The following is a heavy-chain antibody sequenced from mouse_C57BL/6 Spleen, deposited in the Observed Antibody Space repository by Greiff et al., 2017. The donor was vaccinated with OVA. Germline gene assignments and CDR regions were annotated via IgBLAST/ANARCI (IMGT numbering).Heavy chain of an antibody. CDR2: IYPGDGDT. CDR1: GYAFSSSW. Sequence: QVQLKQSGPELVKPGASVKISCKASGYAFSSSWMNWVKQRPGKGLEWIGRIYPGDGDTNYNGKFKGKATLTADKSSSTAYMQLSSLTSEDSAVYFCARGEDGYYAAWFAYWGQGTLVTVSA. V-gene: IGHV1-82*01. D-gene: IGHD2-3*01. J-gene: IGHJ3*01. CDR3: ARGEDGYYAAWFAY.